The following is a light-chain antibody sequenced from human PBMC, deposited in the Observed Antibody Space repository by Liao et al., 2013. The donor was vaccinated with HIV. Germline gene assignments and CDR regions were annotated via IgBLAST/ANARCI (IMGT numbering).Light chain of an antibody. V-gene: IGLV3-21*01. Sequence: SYALTQPPSMSVALRKTAMITCGGNNIGSKSVHWYQQKPGQAPVLVIYYDSDRPSGIPERFSGSNSGNTATLTISRVEAGDEADYYCQVWDSSTEVVFGGGTKLTVL. CDR1: NIGSKS. J-gene: IGLJ2*01. CDR2: YDS. CDR3: QVWDSSTEVV.